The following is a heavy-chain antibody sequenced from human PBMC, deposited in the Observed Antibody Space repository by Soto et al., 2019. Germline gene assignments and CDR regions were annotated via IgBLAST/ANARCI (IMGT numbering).Heavy chain of an antibody. Sequence: QVQLVQSGAEVKKPGSSVKVSCKTSGGTFSTYSIVWVRQAPGEGLEWMGGIIPIFGTANYAQKFQDRVTITGDKSTNTAFMERSSLKSEETAMYYCASASGNNYGVGTNYYFDYWGQGTLVTVSS. CDR1: GGTFSTYS. V-gene: IGHV1-69*06. D-gene: IGHD1-26*01. CDR2: IIPIFGTA. CDR3: ASASGNNYGVGTNYYFDY. J-gene: IGHJ4*02.